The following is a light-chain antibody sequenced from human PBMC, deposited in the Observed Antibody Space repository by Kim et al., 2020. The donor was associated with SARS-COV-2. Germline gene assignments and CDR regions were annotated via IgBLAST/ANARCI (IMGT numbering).Light chain of an antibody. CDR2: DAS. CDR3: QQRSDWPLLT. V-gene: IGKV3-11*01. Sequence: EIVLTQSPATLSLSPGERATLSCRACQSVSSYLTWYQQKPGQAPRLLIFDASNRATGSPARFSGSGSGTDFTLTISSLEPEDFAVYYCQQRSDWPLLTFGGGTRVEI. J-gene: IGKJ4*01. CDR1: QSVSSY.